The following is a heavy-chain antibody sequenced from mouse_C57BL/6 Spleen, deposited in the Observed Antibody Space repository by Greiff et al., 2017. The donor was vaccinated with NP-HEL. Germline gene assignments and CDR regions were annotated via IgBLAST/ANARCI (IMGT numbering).Heavy chain of an antibody. J-gene: IGHJ4*01. V-gene: IGHV1-69*01. CDR2: IDPSDSYT. Sequence: QVQLQQPGAELVMPGASVKLSCKASGYTFTSYWMHWVKQRPGQGLEWIGEIDPSDSYTNYNQKFKGKSTLTVDKSSSTAYMQLSSLTSEDSAVYYCARSHSPDYAMDYWGQGTSVTVSS. CDR3: ARSHSPDYAMDY. CDR1: GYTFTSYW.